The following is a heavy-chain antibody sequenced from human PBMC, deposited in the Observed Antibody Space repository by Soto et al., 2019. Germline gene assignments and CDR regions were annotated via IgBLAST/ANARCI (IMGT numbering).Heavy chain of an antibody. J-gene: IGHJ3*02. CDR1: GGFVTSGSYY. V-gene: IGHV4-34*01. Sequence: QAQLQQWGAGLLKPSETLSPTCAVYGGFVTSGSYYWSWIRQPPGKGLEWIGEMSHSGGTHFNPCLKSRVHISVDTSKNQFTLKMSSVTAADTALYYCARVERGTATTVVDAFDIWGPGTMVTVSS. CDR2: MSHSGGT. D-gene: IGHD1-1*01. CDR3: ARVERGTATTVVDAFDI.